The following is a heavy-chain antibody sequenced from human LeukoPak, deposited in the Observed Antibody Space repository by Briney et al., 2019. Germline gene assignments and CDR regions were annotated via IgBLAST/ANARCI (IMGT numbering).Heavy chain of an antibody. J-gene: IGHJ4*02. CDR3: ARLEPTIAVAGPFDY. V-gene: IGHV4-39*01. CDR2: IYYSEST. D-gene: IGHD6-19*01. Sequence: SETLSLTCTVSGGSISGSSYYWGWIRQPPGKGLEWIGSIYYSESTYYNPSLESRVTISVDTSKNQFSLKLSSVTAADTAVYYCARLEPTIAVAGPFDYWGQGTLVTVSS. CDR1: GGSISGSSYY.